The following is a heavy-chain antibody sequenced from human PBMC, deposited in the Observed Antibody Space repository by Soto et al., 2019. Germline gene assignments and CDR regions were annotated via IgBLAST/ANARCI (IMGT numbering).Heavy chain of an antibody. CDR2: FDPGEGET. D-gene: IGHD2-15*01. J-gene: IGHJ3*02. V-gene: IGHV1-24*01. CDR3: ATPVYGGNPVRAVFDI. CDR1: GYTRTELS. Sequence: ASVKVSCKVSGYTRTELSMHWVRQAPGKGLEWIGGFDPGEGETIYAPRFQGRVSVTEDRSTDTAYMELSSLRSEDTAVYYCATPVYGGNPVRAVFDIWGQGTRVTVSS.